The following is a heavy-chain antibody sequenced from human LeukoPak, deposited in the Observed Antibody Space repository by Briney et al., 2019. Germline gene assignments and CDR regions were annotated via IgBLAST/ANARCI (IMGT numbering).Heavy chain of an antibody. CDR2: INPNSGGT. J-gene: IGHJ4*02. Sequence: ASVKVSCKASGYTFTGYYMHWVRQAPGQGLEWMGWINPNSGGTNYAQKFQGRVTMTRDTSISTAYMELSRLRSDDTAVYYCARIRMRWLQLTPLYYFDYWGQGTLVTVSS. CDR1: GYTFTGYY. V-gene: IGHV1-2*02. D-gene: IGHD5-24*01. CDR3: ARIRMRWLQLTPLYYFDY.